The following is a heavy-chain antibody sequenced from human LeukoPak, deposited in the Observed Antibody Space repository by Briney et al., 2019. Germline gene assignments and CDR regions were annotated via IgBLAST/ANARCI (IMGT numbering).Heavy chain of an antibody. CDR3: ARGPYDFWSGYEFYFDY. Sequence: PGGSLRLSCAASGFTFSTYSMNWVRQAPGKGLEWVSSISGRSSYMYYADSVKGRFTISRDSAKNSLYLQMNSLRAEDTAVYYCARGPYDFWSGYEFYFDYWGQGTLVTVSP. V-gene: IGHV3-21*01. D-gene: IGHD3-3*01. CDR1: GFTFSTYS. CDR2: ISGRSSYM. J-gene: IGHJ4*02.